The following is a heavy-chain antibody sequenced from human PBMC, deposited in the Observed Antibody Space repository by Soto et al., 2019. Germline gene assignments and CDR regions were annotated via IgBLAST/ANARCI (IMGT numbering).Heavy chain of an antibody. CDR1: GDSITTNGYY. D-gene: IGHD5-18*01. CDR2: VYWTGST. J-gene: IGHJ4*02. CDR3: HRSKYNYGLLIDY. Sequence: SETLSLTCSVSGDSITTNGYYWGWIRQPPGKGLQWIGNVYWTGSTFSHPSLTSRVFISVDTSKNEFSLRLTSVTAADTAVYYCHRSKYNYGLLIDYWGPGTLVTVSS. V-gene: IGHV4-39*01.